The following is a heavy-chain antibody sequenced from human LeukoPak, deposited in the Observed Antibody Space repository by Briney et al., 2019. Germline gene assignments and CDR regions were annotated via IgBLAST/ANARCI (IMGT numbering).Heavy chain of an antibody. V-gene: IGHV4-59*01. J-gene: IGHJ4*02. CDR2: IYYSGST. D-gene: IGHD3-9*01. Sequence: KPSETLSLTCTVSGGSISSYYWSWIRQPPGKGLEWIGCIYYSGSTNYNPSLKSRATISVDTSKNQFSLKLSSVTAADTAVYYCARGIRYFDSSMMSDYWGQGTLVTVSS. CDR3: ARGIRYFDSSMMSDY. CDR1: GGSISSYY.